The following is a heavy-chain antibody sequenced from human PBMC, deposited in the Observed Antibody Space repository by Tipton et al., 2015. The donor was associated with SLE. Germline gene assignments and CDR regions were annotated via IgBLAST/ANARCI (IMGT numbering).Heavy chain of an antibody. CDR2: IYYSGST. CDR3: ARHEPGPGSVEYFQR. CDR1: GGSISSYY. Sequence: TLSLTCTVSGGSISSYYWSWIRQPPGKGLEWIGSIYYSGSTYYNPSLKSRVTISVDTSKNQFSLKLSSVTAADTAVYYCARHEPGPGSVEYFQRWGQGTLVTVSS. J-gene: IGHJ1*01. V-gene: IGHV4-59*05. D-gene: IGHD3-10*01.